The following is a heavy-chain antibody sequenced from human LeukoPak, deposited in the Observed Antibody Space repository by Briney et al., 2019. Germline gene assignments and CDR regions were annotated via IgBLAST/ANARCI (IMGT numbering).Heavy chain of an antibody. Sequence: ASVKVSCKASGYTFTSYDINWVRQATGQGLEWMGWMNPNSGNTGYAQKFQGRVTMTRNTSISTAYMELSSLRSEDTAVYYCARGESGGSYYYFWYFDLWGRGTLVTVSS. CDR1: GYTFTSYD. V-gene: IGHV1-8*01. CDR3: ARGESGGSYYYFWYFDL. D-gene: IGHD1-26*01. J-gene: IGHJ2*01. CDR2: MNPNSGNT.